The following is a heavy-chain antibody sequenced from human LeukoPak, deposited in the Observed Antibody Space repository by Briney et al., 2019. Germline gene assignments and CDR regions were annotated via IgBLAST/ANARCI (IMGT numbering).Heavy chain of an antibody. CDR1: GGSISSGGYS. CDR2: IYHSGST. Sequence: PSQTLSLTCAVSGGSISSGGYSWSWIRQPPGKGLEWIGYIYHSGSTYYNPSLKSRVTISVDRSKNQFSLKPSSVTAADTAVYYCARATISGYPSVDAFDIWGQGTMVTVSS. D-gene: IGHD3-22*01. V-gene: IGHV4-30-2*01. CDR3: ARATISGYPSVDAFDI. J-gene: IGHJ3*02.